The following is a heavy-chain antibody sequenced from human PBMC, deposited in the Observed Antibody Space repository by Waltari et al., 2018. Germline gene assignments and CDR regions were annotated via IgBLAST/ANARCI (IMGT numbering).Heavy chain of an antibody. CDR2: ISSSSSTI. CDR1: GFTFSSYS. D-gene: IGHD3-10*01. Sequence: EVQLVESGGGLVQPGGSLRLSCAASGFTFSSYSMNWVRQAPGKGLEWVSYISSSSSTIYYADSVKGRFTSSRDNAKNSLYLQMNSLRAEDTAVYYCARDLSRDYGSGSYYLGWFDPWGQGTLVTVSS. J-gene: IGHJ5*02. CDR3: ARDLSRDYGSGSYYLGWFDP. V-gene: IGHV3-48*04.